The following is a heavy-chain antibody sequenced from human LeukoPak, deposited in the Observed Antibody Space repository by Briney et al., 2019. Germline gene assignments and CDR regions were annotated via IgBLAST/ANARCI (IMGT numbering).Heavy chain of an antibody. Sequence: GGSLRLSSAASGFTFTTYAMSWVRQAPGKGLEWVSAISGSGGSTYYADSVKGRFTTSRDNSKSTLYLQMNSLRAEDTAVYYCAKPLYSNYYYYMDVWGKGTTVTVSS. CDR1: GFTFTTYA. D-gene: IGHD4-11*01. J-gene: IGHJ6*03. CDR3: AKPLYSNYYYYMDV. CDR2: ISGSGGST. V-gene: IGHV3-23*01.